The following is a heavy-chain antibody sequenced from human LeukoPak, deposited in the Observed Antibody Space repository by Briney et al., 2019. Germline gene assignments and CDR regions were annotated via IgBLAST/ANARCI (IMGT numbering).Heavy chain of an antibody. V-gene: IGHV3-21*01. J-gene: IGHJ5*02. CDR3: ARGRLSGSSTGWFDP. CDR2: IGSSSSYI. CDR1: GFTFSSYS. Sequence: GGSLRLSCAAPGFTFSSYSMNWVRQAPGKGLEWVSSIGSSSSYIYYADSVKGRFTISRDNAKNSLYLQMNSLRAEDTAVYYCARGRLSGSSTGWFDPWGQGTLVTVSS. D-gene: IGHD2-2*01.